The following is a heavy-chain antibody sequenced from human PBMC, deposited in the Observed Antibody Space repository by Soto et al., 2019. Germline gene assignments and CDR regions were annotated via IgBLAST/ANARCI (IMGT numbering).Heavy chain of an antibody. CDR1: GFTFGGYA. CDR2: LTPSGDLT. CDR3: ARDDVLCSGGSCFGVPMDV. Sequence: GGSLRLSCAASGFTFGGYAMTWVRQAPGKGLEWVSALTPSGDLTYYAPSVTGRFTISRDSSKNTLYLEMNSLRAEDTAVYYCARDDVLCSGGSCFGVPMDVWGKGTTVTVSS. V-gene: IGHV3-23*01. J-gene: IGHJ6*03. D-gene: IGHD2-15*01.